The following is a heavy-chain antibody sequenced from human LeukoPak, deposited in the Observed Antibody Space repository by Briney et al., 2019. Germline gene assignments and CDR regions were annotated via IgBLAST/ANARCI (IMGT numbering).Heavy chain of an antibody. CDR1: GFTFSSYA. Sequence: GGSLRLSCAASGFTFSSYAMSWVRQAPGKGLEWVSAISGSGASTYYADSVKGRFTISRDNSKNTLYLQMNSLRAEDTAVYYCAKDWGYGGNSFWFDPWGQGTLVTVSS. CDR3: AKDWGYGGNSFWFDP. J-gene: IGHJ5*02. V-gene: IGHV3-23*01. D-gene: IGHD4-23*01. CDR2: ISGSGAST.